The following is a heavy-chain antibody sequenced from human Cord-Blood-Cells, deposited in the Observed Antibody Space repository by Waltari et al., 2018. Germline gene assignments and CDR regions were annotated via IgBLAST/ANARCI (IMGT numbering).Heavy chain of an antibody. CDR1: GHTFTGYY. Sequence: QVQLVQPGAEVQKPGASVKVSCKASGHTFTGYYMHWVRQAPGQGLEWMGWINPNSGCTNYSQKFQGRVTMTRDTSISTAYMELSRLRSDDTAVYYCARAGWSGYFVYYWGQGTLVTVSS. D-gene: IGHD3-3*01. J-gene: IGHJ4*02. V-gene: IGHV1-2*02. CDR3: ARAGWSGYFVYY. CDR2: INPNSGCT.